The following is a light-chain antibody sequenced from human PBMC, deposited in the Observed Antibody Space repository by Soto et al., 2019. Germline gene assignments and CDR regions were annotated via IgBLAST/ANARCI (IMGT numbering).Light chain of an antibody. V-gene: IGKV1-39*01. Sequence: DIQMTQSPSSLSSSLGSRFTSTRLKIQNIYNSLNWYQQKAGRAPAVLIYGASNLQGGVPLRFSGSGSGTDFTLTISGLQPEDSATYYCQQSRSALSGTCGQGTKVDIK. CDR2: GAS. CDR3: QQSRSALSGT. CDR1: QNIYNS. J-gene: IGKJ1*01.